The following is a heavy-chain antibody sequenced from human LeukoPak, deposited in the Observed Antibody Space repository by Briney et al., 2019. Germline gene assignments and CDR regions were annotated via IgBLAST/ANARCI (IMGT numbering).Heavy chain of an antibody. CDR3: ARRWFSDY. J-gene: IGHJ4*02. V-gene: IGHV3-48*03. CDR2: ISSSGSTI. D-gene: IGHD3-9*01. CDR1: GFTFSSFE. Sequence: GGSLRLSCAASGFTFSSFEMNWVRQAPGKGLEWVSYISSSGSTIYYAGSVKGRFTFSRDNAKNSLYLQMNSLRAEDTAVYYCARRWFSDYWGQGTLVTVSS.